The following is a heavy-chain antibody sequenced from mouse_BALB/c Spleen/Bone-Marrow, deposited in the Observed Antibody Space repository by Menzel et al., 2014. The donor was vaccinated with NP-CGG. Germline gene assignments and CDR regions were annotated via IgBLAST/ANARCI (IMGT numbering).Heavy chain of an antibody. J-gene: IGHJ3*01. CDR3: ARDVGYGNYFVY. D-gene: IGHD2-10*02. Sequence: EVMLVESGGGLVQPGDSLRLSCATSGFTFSDFYMEWVRQPPGKRLEWIAASRNKAKHYTTEYSASVKGRFIVSRDTSQSILYLQMNAQRAEDTAIYYCARDVGYGNYFVYWGQGTLVTVSA. V-gene: IGHV7-1*02. CDR1: GFTFSDFY. CDR2: SRNKAKHYTT.